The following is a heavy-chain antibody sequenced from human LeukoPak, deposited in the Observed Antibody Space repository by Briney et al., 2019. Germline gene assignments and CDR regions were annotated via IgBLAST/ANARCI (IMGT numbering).Heavy chain of an antibody. CDR1: GGSFSGYY. CDR3: ARRGAPHCSSTSCYGPTPFDY. V-gene: IGHV4-34*01. J-gene: IGHJ4*02. D-gene: IGHD2-2*01. Sequence: SETLSLTCAVYGGSFSGYYWNWIRQPPGKGLEWIGEINHSGSTNYNPSLKSRVTISVDTSKNQFSLKLSYVTAADTAVYYCARRGAPHCSSTSCYGPTPFDYWGQGTLVTVSS. CDR2: INHSGST.